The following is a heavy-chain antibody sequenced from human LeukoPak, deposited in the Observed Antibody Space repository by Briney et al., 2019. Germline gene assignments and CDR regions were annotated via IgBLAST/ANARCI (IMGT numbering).Heavy chain of an antibody. CDR1: GFTFSSYS. V-gene: IGHV3-21*01. CDR3: ARCVQGGGYLDYGMDV. Sequence: SGGSLRLSCAASGFTFSSYSMNWVRQAPGKGLEWVSSISSSGSYIYYADSVKGRFTISRDNAKNSLYLQMNSLRAEDTAVYYCARCVQGGGYLDYGMDVWGQGTTVTVSS. D-gene: IGHD3-22*01. J-gene: IGHJ6*02. CDR2: ISSSGSYI.